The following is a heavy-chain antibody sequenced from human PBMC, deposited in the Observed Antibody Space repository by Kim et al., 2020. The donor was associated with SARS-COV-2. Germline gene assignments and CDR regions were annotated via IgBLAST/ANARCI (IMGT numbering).Heavy chain of an antibody. V-gene: IGHV1-69*13. J-gene: IGHJ4*02. CDR1: GGTFSSYA. Sequence: SVKVSCKASGGTFSSYAISWVRQAPGQGLEWMGGIIPIFGTAIYAQKFQGRVTITADESTSTAYMELSSLRSEDTAVYYCAKLAAAGTLNFDYWGQGTLVTVSS. D-gene: IGHD6-13*01. CDR3: AKLAAAGTLNFDY. CDR2: IIPIFGTA.